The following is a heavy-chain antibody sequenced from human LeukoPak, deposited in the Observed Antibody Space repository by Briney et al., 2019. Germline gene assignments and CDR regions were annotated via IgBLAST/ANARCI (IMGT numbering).Heavy chain of an antibody. D-gene: IGHD3-22*01. CDR2: ISSSGGNI. J-gene: IGHJ4*02. CDR1: GFTVSSNY. Sequence: GGSLRLSCAASGFTVSSNYMSWIRQAPGRGLEWISYISSSGGNINYADSVQGRFTISRDNAKKSLYLQMSSLRAEDTAVYYCARDRSEDDSSGYIHRDFDYWGQGTLVIVSS. V-gene: IGHV3-11*04. CDR3: ARDRSEDDSSGYIHRDFDY.